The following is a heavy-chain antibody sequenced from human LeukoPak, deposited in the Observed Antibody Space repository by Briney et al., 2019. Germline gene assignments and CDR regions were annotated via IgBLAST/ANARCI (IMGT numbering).Heavy chain of an antibody. CDR3: ARHRARGYYDSSGTPLYYFDY. V-gene: IGHV4-59*08. D-gene: IGHD3-22*01. CDR2: IYYSGST. Sequence: SETLSLTCTVSGGSISSYYWSWIRPPPGKGLEWIGYIYYSGSTNYNPSLKSRVTISVDTSKIQFSLKLSSVTAADTAVYYCARHRARGYYDSSGTPLYYFDYWGQGTLVTVSS. J-gene: IGHJ4*02. CDR1: GGSISSYY.